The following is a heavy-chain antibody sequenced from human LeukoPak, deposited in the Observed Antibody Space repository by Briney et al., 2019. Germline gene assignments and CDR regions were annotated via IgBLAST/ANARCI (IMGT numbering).Heavy chain of an antibody. CDR3: AGECSSSGYYYYMDV. CDR2: IWYDGSNK. Sequence: PGGSLRLSCAASGFTFSSYGMHWVRQAPGKGLEWVAVIWYDGSNKYYADSVKGRFTISRDNSKNTLYLQMNSLRAEDTAVYYCAGECSSSGYYYYMDVWGKGTTVTVSS. V-gene: IGHV3-33*01. CDR1: GFTFSSYG. J-gene: IGHJ6*03. D-gene: IGHD6-6*01.